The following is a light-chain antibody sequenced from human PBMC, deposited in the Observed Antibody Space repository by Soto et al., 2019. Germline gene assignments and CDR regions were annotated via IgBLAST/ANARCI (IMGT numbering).Light chain of an antibody. Sequence: QSALTQPPSASGSPGQSVTISCTGTSSDVGDYNYVSWYQQHPGKAPKLMIYEVSNRPSGVSNRFSGSKSGNTASLTISGLQAEDEADYYCSSYTSSSPYVFGTGTKLTVL. CDR2: EVS. J-gene: IGLJ1*01. CDR1: SSDVGDYNY. CDR3: SSYTSSSPYV. V-gene: IGLV2-14*01.